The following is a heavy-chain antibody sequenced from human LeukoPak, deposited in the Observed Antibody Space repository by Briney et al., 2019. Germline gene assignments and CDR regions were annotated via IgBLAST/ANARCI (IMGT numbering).Heavy chain of an antibody. CDR3: ARALYYDSSGYTNWFDP. CDR1: GFTFSSYS. V-gene: IGHV3-21*01. D-gene: IGHD3-22*01. Sequence: GGSLKLSCAASGFTFSSYSMNWVRQAPGKGPEWVSSIGSSSNYRYYADSVKGRFTISRDNAKNSLYLQMNSLRVEDTAVYYCARALYYDSSGYTNWFDPWGQGTLVTVSS. CDR2: IGSSSNYR. J-gene: IGHJ5*02.